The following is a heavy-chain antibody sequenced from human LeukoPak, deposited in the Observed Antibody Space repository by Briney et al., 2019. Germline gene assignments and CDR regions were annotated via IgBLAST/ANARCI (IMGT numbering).Heavy chain of an antibody. CDR1: GFTFSSYE. CDR2: ISSSSSTI. D-gene: IGHD3-10*01. CDR3: AIGHRGNDAFDI. V-gene: IGHV3-48*03. Sequence: GGSLRLSCAASGFTFSSYEMNWVRQAPGKGLEWVSYISSSSSTIYYADSVKGRFTISRDNAKNSLYLQMNSLRAEDTAVYYCAIGHRGNDAFDIWGQGTMVTVSS. J-gene: IGHJ3*02.